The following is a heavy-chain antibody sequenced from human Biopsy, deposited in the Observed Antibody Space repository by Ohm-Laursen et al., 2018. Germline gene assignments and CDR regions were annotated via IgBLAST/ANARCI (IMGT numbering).Heavy chain of an antibody. CDR3: ASAGYNPDWNFDL. V-gene: IGHV4-59*02. CDR2: IYFTGRT. CDR1: GASVRSHF. J-gene: IGHJ2*01. Sequence: PGTLSLTCTLSGASVRSHFLTWIRQPPGKALGWIGYIYFTGRTSYNPSLKSRATMSVNTSKKQFSLRLSSVTAADTAVYYCASAGYNPDWNFDLWGRGTRVTVSS. D-gene: IGHD5-24*01.